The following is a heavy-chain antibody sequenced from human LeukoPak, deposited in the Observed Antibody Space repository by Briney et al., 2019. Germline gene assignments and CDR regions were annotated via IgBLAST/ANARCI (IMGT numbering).Heavy chain of an antibody. CDR1: GFTFSSYW. D-gene: IGHD3-10*01. J-gene: IGHJ4*02. Sequence: GGSLRLSCAASGFTFSSYWMSWVRQAPGKGLEWVANINQDGSEKYYVDSVKGRFTISRDNSKNTLYLQMNSLRAEDTAVYYCAKGVGGSGSYRGPFDSWGQGTLVTVSS. CDR3: AKGVGGSGSYRGPFDS. CDR2: INQDGSEK. V-gene: IGHV3-7*05.